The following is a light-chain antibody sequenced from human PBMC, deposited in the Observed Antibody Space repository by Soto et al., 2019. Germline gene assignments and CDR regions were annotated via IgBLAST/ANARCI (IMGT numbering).Light chain of an antibody. V-gene: IGKV3-20*01. CDR2: AAS. CDR3: QQYGSSSYT. J-gene: IGKJ2*01. CDR1: QSISSSY. Sequence: EIVLTQSPGTLSLSPGERATLSCRASQSISSSYLAWYQQKPGQAPRLLIYAASSRATGIPYRFSGSGSGTAFSITISRLEPEDFAVYYCQQYGSSSYTFGQGTQVEIK.